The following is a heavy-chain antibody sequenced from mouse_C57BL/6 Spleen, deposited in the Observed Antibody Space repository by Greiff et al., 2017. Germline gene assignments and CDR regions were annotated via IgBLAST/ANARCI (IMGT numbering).Heavy chain of an antibody. V-gene: IGHV1-50*01. CDR1: GYTFTSYW. CDR2: IDPSDSYT. CDR3: ARGLLEDAMDY. J-gene: IGHJ4*01. D-gene: IGHD2-3*01. Sequence: QVQLQQPGAELVKPGASVKLSCKASGYTFTSYWMQWVKQRPGQGLEWIGEIDPSDSYTNYNQKFKGKATLTVDTSSSTAYMQRSSLTSEDSAVYYCARGLLEDAMDYWGQGTSVTVSS.